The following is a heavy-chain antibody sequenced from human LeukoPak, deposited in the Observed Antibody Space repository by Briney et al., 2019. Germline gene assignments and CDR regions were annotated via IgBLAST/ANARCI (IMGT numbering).Heavy chain of an antibody. CDR1: GFTFSSYS. Sequence: PGGSLRLSCAASGFTFSSYSMNWVRQAPGKGLEWVSYISSSSSTVYYADSVKGRFTISRDNAKNSLYLQMNSLRAEDTAVYYCARVTGMATITYYYYMDVWGKGTTVTVSS. CDR2: ISSSSSTV. D-gene: IGHD5-24*01. CDR3: ARVTGMATITYYYYMDV. J-gene: IGHJ6*03. V-gene: IGHV3-48*04.